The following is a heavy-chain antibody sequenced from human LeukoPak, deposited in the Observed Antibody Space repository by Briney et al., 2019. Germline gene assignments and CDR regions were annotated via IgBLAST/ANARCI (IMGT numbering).Heavy chain of an antibody. J-gene: IGHJ4*02. CDR1: GASSRGFY. CDR3: AGEGDYWHRFDD. D-gene: IGHD4-17*01. V-gene: IGHV4-59*01. CDR2: IFHAGIA. Sequence: SETLSLTCSVSGASSRGFYWTWIRQSPGKGLEWIGNIFHAGIASYNPSLRSRVSISLEASKKQFSLNLRTVTAADTAVYYCAGEGDYWHRFDDWGRGILVTVSS.